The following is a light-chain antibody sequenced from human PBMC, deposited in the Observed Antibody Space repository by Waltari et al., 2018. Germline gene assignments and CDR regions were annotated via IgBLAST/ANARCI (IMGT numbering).Light chain of an antibody. Sequence: EIVMTQSPATLSVSPGERATLPCRASQSISSNLAGYQHRPGQAPRLLSDDASTRATGIPARFSGSGSGTEFTLTISSLQSEDFALYYCQQYNNWPQTFGQGTKVEIE. CDR2: DAS. CDR3: QQYNNWPQT. J-gene: IGKJ1*01. V-gene: IGKV3-15*01. CDR1: QSISSN.